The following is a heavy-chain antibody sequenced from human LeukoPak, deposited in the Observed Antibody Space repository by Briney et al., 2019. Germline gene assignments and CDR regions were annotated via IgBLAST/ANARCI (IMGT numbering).Heavy chain of an antibody. Sequence: SETLSLTCTVSGYSISSGYLWGWIRQPPGKGLEWIGSIDGSGSSYYNPSLKSRVTISVDTSKNQFSLKLSSVTAADTAVYYCARGEQWLVWTGWFDPWGQGTLVTVSS. CDR3: ARGEQWLVWTGWFDP. V-gene: IGHV4-38-2*02. CDR2: IDGSGSS. J-gene: IGHJ5*02. CDR1: GYSISSGYL. D-gene: IGHD6-19*01.